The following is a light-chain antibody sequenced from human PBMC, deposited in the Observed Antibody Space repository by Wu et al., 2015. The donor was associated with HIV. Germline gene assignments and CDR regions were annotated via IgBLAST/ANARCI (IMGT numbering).Light chain of an antibody. CDR3: QQYNNWPRT. CDR2: GAT. Sequence: IVLTQSPGTLSLSPGERATLSCRASQSVISNFLAWYQQKPGQTPSLLIYGATTRATGITARFSGSGSGTEFTLTISSMQSEDFAVYYCQQYNNWPRTFGQGTKVEIK. CDR1: QSVISN. J-gene: IGKJ1*01. V-gene: IGKV3-15*01.